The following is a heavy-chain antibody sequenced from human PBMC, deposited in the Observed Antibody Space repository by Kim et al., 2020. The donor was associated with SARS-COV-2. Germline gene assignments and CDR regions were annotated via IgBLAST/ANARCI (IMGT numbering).Heavy chain of an antibody. CDR3: AKDIQWLDGFHF. J-gene: IGHJ3*01. D-gene: IGHD6-19*01. CDR1: GFSFEDYG. Sequence: GGSLRLSCVASGFSFEDYGMHWVRQAAGEGLEWVSLISAGGSSTYYADSVKGRFTISRDNSNNFLYLQMNNLRDEDTALYYCAKDIQWLDGFHFWGQGT. CDR2: ISAGGSST. V-gene: IGHV3-43*02.